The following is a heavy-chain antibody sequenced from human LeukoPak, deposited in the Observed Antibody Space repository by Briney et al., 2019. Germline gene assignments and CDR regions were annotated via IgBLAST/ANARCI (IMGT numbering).Heavy chain of an antibody. CDR2: IIPIFGTA. CDR3: AASITIFGVVYYYGMDV. V-gene: IGHV1-69*01. J-gene: IGHJ6*02. Sequence: ASVSVSCTASGGTFSSYAISWVRQAPGQGLEWMGGIIPIFGTANYAQKFQGRVTITADESTSTAYMELSSLRSEDTAVYYCAASITIFGVVYYYGMDVWGQGTTVTVSS. CDR1: GGTFSSYA. D-gene: IGHD3-3*01.